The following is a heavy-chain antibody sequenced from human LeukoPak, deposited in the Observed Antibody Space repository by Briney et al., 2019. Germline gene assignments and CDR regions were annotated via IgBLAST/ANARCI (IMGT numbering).Heavy chain of an antibody. CDR2: ISYDGSNK. V-gene: IGHV3-30*18. CDR1: GFTFSSYG. CDR3: AKDVDI. Sequence: GGSLRLSCAASGFTFSSYGMHWVRQAPGKGLEWVAVISYDGSNKYYAGSVKGRFTISRDNSKNTLYLQMNSLRAEDTAVYYCAKDVDIWGQGTMVTVSS. J-gene: IGHJ3*02.